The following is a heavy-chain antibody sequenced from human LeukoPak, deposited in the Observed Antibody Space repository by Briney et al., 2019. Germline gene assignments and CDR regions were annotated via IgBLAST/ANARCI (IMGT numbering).Heavy chain of an antibody. CDR2: ISCSHSNT. CDR3: ATGFTTKMNY. Sequence: GGSLILSCAASGFTFSSYAMGWVRPAPGKGLESVSSISCSHSNTYYAASVKGRFTISRDNSKNTLYLQMNSLRAEDTAVYYCATGFTTKMNYWGQGTLVTVSS. J-gene: IGHJ4*02. D-gene: IGHD2/OR15-2a*01. CDR1: GFTFSSYA. V-gene: IGHV3-23*01.